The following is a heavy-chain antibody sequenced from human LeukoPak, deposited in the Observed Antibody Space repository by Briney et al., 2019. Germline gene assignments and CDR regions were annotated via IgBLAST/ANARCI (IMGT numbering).Heavy chain of an antibody. CDR2: IYYSGST. CDR3: ARRVPSTMVRGVRGYFDY. J-gene: IGHJ4*02. V-gene: IGHV4-59*08. D-gene: IGHD3-10*01. Sequence: SETLSLTCTVSGGSISSYYWSWIRRPPGKGLEWIGYIYYSGSTYYNPSLKSRVTISVDTSENQFSLKLSSVTAADTAVYYCARRVPSTMVRGVRGYFDYWGQGTLVTVSS. CDR1: GGSISSYY.